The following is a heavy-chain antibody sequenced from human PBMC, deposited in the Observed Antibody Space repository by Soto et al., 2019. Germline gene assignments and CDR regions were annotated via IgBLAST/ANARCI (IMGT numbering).Heavy chain of an antibody. J-gene: IGHJ4*02. CDR2: ISSSSSYI. CDR1: GFTFSSYS. CDR3: ARDQPGYSYGYGLGY. Sequence: PGGSLRLSCAASGFTFSSYSMNWVRQAPGKGLEWVSSISSSSSYIYYAASVKGRFTISRDNAKNSLYLQMNSLRAEDTAVYYCARDQPGYSYGYGLGYWGQGT. D-gene: IGHD5-18*01. V-gene: IGHV3-21*01.